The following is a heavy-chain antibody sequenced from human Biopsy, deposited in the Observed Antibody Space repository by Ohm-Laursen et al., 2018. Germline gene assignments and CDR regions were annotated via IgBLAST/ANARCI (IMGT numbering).Heavy chain of an antibody. Sequence: SQTLSLTCTVSGDSISSYSWSRLRQPPGQGLQWLGYIYYTGSTVYTPSLQSRVTIAGDTSKNHLYLRLRSVTPADTAIYYCARDRGYYSDRTVPGYFDLWGRGTLVTVSS. CDR2: IYYTGST. V-gene: IGHV4-59*01. D-gene: IGHD3-22*01. J-gene: IGHJ2*01. CDR1: GDSISSYS. CDR3: ARDRGYYSDRTVPGYFDL.